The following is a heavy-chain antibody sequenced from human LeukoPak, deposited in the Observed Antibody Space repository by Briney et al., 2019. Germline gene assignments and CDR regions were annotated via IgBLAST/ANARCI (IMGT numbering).Heavy chain of an antibody. J-gene: IGHJ4*02. CDR1: GYTFTSYD. CDR2: ISAYNGNT. Sequence: ASVKVSCKASGYTFTSYDINWVRQPPGQGLEWMGWISAYNGNTNYAQKLQGRVTMTTDTSTSTAYMELRSLRSDDTAVYYCARSSGSYYYFDYWGQGTLVTVSS. CDR3: ARSSGSYYYFDY. V-gene: IGHV1-18*01. D-gene: IGHD1-26*01.